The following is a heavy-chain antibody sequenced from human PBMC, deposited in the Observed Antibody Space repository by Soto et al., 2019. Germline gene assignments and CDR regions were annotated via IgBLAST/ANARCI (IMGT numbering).Heavy chain of an antibody. D-gene: IGHD1-7*01. J-gene: IGHJ6*03. CDR3: ARDSPLTGTTGYYYYYYMDV. CDR2: IYSGGST. CDR1: GFTVSSNY. V-gene: IGHV3-66*01. Sequence: GGSLRLSCAASGFTVSSNYMSWVRQAPGKGLEWVSVIYSGGSTYYADSVKGRFTISRDNSKNTLYLQMNSLRAEDTAVYYCARDSPLTGTTGYYYYYYMDVWGKGTTVTVSS.